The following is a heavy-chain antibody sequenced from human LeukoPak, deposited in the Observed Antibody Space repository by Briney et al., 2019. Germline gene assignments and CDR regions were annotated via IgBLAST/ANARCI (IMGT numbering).Heavy chain of an antibody. V-gene: IGHV4-34*01. CDR1: GGSFSGYY. CDR3: ASRARSRVVPGGMDV. Sequence: SETLSLTCAVYGGSFSGYYWSWIRQPPGKGLEWIGEINHSGSTNYNPSLKSRVTISVDTSKNQFSLKPSSVTAADTAVYYCASRARSRVVPGGMDVWGKGTTVTVSS. CDR2: INHSGST. D-gene: IGHD3-3*01. J-gene: IGHJ6*03.